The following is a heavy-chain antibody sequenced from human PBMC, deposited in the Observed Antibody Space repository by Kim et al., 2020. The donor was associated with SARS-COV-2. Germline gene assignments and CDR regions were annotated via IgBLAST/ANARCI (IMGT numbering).Heavy chain of an antibody. V-gene: IGHV4-38-2*02. CDR3: ARGWKAGYRGIAVADTFGY. J-gene: IGHJ4*02. D-gene: IGHD6-19*01. CDR2: IYHSGST. Sequence: SETLSLTCTVSGYSISSGYYWGWIRQPPGKGLEWIGSIYHSGSTYYNPSLKSRVTISVDTSKNQFSLKLSSVTAADTAVYYCARGWKAGYRGIAVADTFGYWGQGTLVTVSS. CDR1: GYSISSGYY.